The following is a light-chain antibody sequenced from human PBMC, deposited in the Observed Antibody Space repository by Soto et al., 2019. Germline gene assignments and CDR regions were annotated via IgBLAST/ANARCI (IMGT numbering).Light chain of an antibody. V-gene: IGKV1-5*01. J-gene: IGKJ4*01. CDR1: QSISSW. CDR3: QQANSFPLT. CDR2: DAS. Sequence: DIQMTHSPSTLSASVGDRVTITFRASQSISSWLAWYQQKPGKAPKLLIFDASSLESGTPSRFSGRRSETDFTLTISSLQPEDFATYYCQQANSFPLTFGGGTKVDIK.